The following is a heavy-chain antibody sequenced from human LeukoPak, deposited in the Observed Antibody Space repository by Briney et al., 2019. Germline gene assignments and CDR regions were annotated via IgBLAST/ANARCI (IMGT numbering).Heavy chain of an antibody. Sequence: SETLSLTCTVSGGSISSGDYYWSWIRQPPGKGLEWIGYIYYSGSTYYNPSLKSRVTISVDTSKNQFSLKLSSVTAADTAVYYCARGFRYCSSTSCYPDAFDIWGQGTMVTISS. V-gene: IGHV4-30-4*08. CDR2: IYYSGST. D-gene: IGHD2-2*01. CDR3: ARGFRYCSSTSCYPDAFDI. J-gene: IGHJ3*02. CDR1: GGSISSGDYY.